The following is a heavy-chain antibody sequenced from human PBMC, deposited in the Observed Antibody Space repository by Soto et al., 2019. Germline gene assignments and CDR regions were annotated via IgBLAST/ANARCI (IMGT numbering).Heavy chain of an antibody. CDR3: AKDGAYGDYEWYFDY. D-gene: IGHD4-17*01. CDR1: GFTFSSYG. Sequence: GGSLRLSCAASGFTFSSYGMHWVRQAPGKGLEWVAVISYDGSNKYYADSVKGRFTISRDNSKNTLYLQMNSLRAEDTAVYYCAKDGAYGDYEWYFDYWGQGTLVTVSS. CDR2: ISYDGSNK. J-gene: IGHJ4*02. V-gene: IGHV3-30*18.